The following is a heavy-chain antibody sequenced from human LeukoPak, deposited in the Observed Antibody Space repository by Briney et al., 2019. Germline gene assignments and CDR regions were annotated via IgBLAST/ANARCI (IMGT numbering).Heavy chain of an antibody. D-gene: IGHD3-22*01. CDR3: AGGGEWYYDSSTYRLFDY. V-gene: IGHV1-2*02. Sequence: GASVKVSCKASGCTFTGYYMHWVRQAPGQGLEWLGWLNPNSGGTSYPQKFQGRVTMTRDTSTSTAYMELSSLRSDDTAMYYCAGGGEWYYDSSTYRLFDYWGQGTLVTVSS. CDR2: LNPNSGGT. CDR1: GCTFTGYY. J-gene: IGHJ4*02.